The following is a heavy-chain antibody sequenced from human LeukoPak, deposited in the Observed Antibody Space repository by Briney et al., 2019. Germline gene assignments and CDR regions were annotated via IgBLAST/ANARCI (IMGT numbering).Heavy chain of an antibody. Sequence: ASVKVSCKASGYTFTSYDINWVRQATGQGLEWMGWMNPNSGNTGYAQKFQGRVTMTRNTSISTAYVELSSLRSEDTAVYYCARGSCSSTSCYWFDPWGQGTLVTVSS. CDR2: MNPNSGNT. V-gene: IGHV1-8*01. CDR3: ARGSCSSTSCYWFDP. J-gene: IGHJ5*02. D-gene: IGHD2-2*01. CDR1: GYTFTSYD.